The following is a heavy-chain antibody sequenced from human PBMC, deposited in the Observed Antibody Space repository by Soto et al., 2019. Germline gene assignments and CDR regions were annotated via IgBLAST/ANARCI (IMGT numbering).Heavy chain of an antibody. D-gene: IGHD3-16*02. CDR1: GGSFSGYY. CDR3: ARVPRHYVWGSYRKDYYFDY. CDR2: INHSGST. V-gene: IGHV4-34*01. J-gene: IGHJ4*02. Sequence: SETLSLTCAVYGGSFSGYYWSWNRQPPGKGLEWIGEINHSGSTNYNPSLKSRVTISVDTSKNQFSLKLSSVTAADTAVYYCARVPRHYVWGSYRKDYYFDYWGQGTLVTVSS.